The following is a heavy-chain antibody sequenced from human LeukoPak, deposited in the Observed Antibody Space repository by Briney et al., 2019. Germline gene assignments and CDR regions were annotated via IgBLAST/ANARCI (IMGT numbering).Heavy chain of an antibody. Sequence: SVKVSCKASGGTFSSYAISWVRQAPGQGLEWMGGIIPIFGTANYAQKFQGRVTITADESTSTAYMELSSLRSEDTAVCYCARDLQQLVPGTINWFDPWGQGTLVTVSS. V-gene: IGHV1-69*13. J-gene: IGHJ5*02. CDR3: ARDLQQLVPGTINWFDP. CDR2: IIPIFGTA. D-gene: IGHD6-13*01. CDR1: GGTFSSYA.